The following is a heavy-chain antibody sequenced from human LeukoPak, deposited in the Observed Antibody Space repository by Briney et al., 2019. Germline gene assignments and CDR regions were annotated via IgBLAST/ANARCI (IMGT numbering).Heavy chain of an antibody. CDR2: IYHSGST. D-gene: IGHD2-2*01. CDR3: ARPICSSTSCSAFDY. Sequence: SETLSLTCAVSGYSISSGYYWGWIRQPPGKGLEWIGSIYHSGSTYYNPSLKSRATISADTSKNQFSLKLSSVTAADTAVYYCARPICSSTSCSAFDYWGQGTLVTVSS. J-gene: IGHJ4*02. CDR1: GYSISSGYY. V-gene: IGHV4-38-2*01.